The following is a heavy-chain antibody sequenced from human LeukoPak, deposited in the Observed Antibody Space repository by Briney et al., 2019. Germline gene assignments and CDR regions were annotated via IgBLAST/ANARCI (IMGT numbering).Heavy chain of an antibody. CDR2: ISGSGGST. CDR1: GFTFSSYA. J-gene: IGHJ5*02. CDR3: AADLEGYCSGGSCLNWFDP. D-gene: IGHD2-15*01. Sequence: PGGSLRLSCAASGFTFSSYAMSWVRQAPGKGLEWVSAISGSGGSTYYADSVKGRFTISRDNSKNTLYLQMNSLRAEDTAVYYCAADLEGYCSGGSCLNWFDPWGQGTLVTVSS. V-gene: IGHV3-23*01.